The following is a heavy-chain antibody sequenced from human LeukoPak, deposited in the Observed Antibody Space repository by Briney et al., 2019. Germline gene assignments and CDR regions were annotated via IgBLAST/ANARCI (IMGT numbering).Heavy chain of an antibody. D-gene: IGHD6-13*01. Sequence: GGSLRLSCAASGFTVSSSYMSWVRQAPGKGLEWVSIISSAGTTYYADSVKGRFTISRDNSKNTVYLQVNSLRDEDTAVYYCARDQEAANTYYFDDWGQGTMVTVSS. CDR2: ISSAGTT. CDR3: ARDQEAANTYYFDD. V-gene: IGHV3-66*01. J-gene: IGHJ4*02. CDR1: GFTVSSSY.